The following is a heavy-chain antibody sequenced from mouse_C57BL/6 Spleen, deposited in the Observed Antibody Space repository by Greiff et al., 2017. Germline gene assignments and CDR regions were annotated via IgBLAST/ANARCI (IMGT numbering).Heavy chain of an antibody. CDR3: TRGDYDGDWDFDV. Sequence: EVKLVESGGGLVQPGGSMKLSCAASGFTFSDAWMDWVRQSPEKGLEWVAEIRNKANNHATYYDESVKGRFTISSDDSNSSVYLQMNSLRADGTGIYYCTRGDYDGDWDFDVWGTGTTVTVSS. V-gene: IGHV6-6*01. CDR2: IRNKANNHAT. CDR1: GFTFSDAW. D-gene: IGHD2-4*01. J-gene: IGHJ1*03.